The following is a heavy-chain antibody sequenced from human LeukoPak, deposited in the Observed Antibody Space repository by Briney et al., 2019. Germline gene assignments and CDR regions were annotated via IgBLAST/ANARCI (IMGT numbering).Heavy chain of an antibody. CDR2: INPNSGGT. D-gene: IGHD5-18*01. CDR3: ARVFDTAMVILDY. V-gene: IGHV1-2*02. Sequence: ASVKVSCKASGYTFTGYYMHWVRQAPGQGLEWMGWINPNSGGTNYAQKFQGRVTMTRDTSISTAYMELSRLRSDDTAVYYCARVFDTAMVILDYWGQGTLVTVSS. CDR1: GYTFTGYY. J-gene: IGHJ4*02.